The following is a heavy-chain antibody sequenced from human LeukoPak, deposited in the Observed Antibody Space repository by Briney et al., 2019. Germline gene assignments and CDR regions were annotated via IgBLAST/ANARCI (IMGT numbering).Heavy chain of an antibody. V-gene: IGHV1-2*02. J-gene: IGHJ4*02. CDR2: INPNSGGT. D-gene: IGHD3-10*01. CDR1: GYSLTGYY. CDR3: ARVVRGVMGATYYFDY. Sequence: AAVTVSCKASGYSLTGYYIHWVRQAPAQGREWMGWINPNSGGTNYAQKFQGRVTMTRDTSISTAYMELSRLRSDDTAVYYCARVVRGVMGATYYFDYWGQGTLVTVSS.